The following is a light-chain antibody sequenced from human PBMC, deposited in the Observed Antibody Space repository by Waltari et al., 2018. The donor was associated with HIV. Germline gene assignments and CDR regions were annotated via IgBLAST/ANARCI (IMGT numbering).Light chain of an antibody. Sequence: QSALTQPPSASGSPGQSVTISCTGTSSDVGRYNYVSWYQQHPGKAPKLMIYDVSNRPSGVSNRFSGSKSGNTASLTISGLQAEDEADYYCSSYTSSSTLDVVFGGGTKLTVL. CDR1: SSDVGRYNY. CDR2: DVS. J-gene: IGLJ2*01. CDR3: SSYTSSSTLDVV. V-gene: IGLV2-14*03.